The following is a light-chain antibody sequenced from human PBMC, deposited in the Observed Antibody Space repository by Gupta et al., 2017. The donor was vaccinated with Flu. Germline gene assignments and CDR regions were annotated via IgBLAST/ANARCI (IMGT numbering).Light chain of an antibody. CDR2: EVS. CDR3: SSYTNTNTRVL. CDR1: SSDIGGYNY. J-gene: IGLJ3*02. V-gene: IGLV2-14*01. Sequence: QSALTQPASVSGSPGQSITISCTGTSSDIGGYNYVSWYQQHPGKAPKLMIFEVSNRPSGVSTRFSGSKSGNTASLTISGLQAEDEAIYYCSSYTNTNTRVLFGGGTKLTVL.